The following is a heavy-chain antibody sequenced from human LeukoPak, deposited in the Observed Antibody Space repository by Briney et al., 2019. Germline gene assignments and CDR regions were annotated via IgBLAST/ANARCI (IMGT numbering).Heavy chain of an antibody. CDR3: ATGTSGSYYVGIVRPIDY. CDR2: FDPDDGET. D-gene: IGHD1-26*01. CDR1: GYTLTELP. Sequence: ASVKVSCKVSGYTLTELPIHWVRQAPGKGLEWMGGFDPDDGETVYAQMFQGRVTMTQDTSSDTASMELSSLRSEDAAVYYCATGTSGSYYVGIVRPIDYWGQGTLVTVSS. J-gene: IGHJ4*02. V-gene: IGHV1-24*01.